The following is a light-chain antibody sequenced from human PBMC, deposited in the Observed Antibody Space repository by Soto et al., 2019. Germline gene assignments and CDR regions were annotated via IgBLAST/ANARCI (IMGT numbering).Light chain of an antibody. Sequence: QSVLTQPASVSGSPGQSITISCTGTNSDVGGYNLVSWYQQHPGKAPKLIIYEDNKRPSGVSDRFSGSKSGNTASLTVSGLQAEDEADYYCCSYAGSSTFVVFGGGTQLTVL. CDR1: NSDVGGYNL. V-gene: IGLV2-23*02. J-gene: IGLJ2*01. CDR3: CSYAGSSTFVV. CDR2: EDN.